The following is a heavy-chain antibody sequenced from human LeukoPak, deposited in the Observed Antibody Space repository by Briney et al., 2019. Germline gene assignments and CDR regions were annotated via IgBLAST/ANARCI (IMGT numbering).Heavy chain of an antibody. CDR1: GYTFTSYG. D-gene: IGHD3-22*01. CDR2: IIPIFGTA. J-gene: IGHJ4*02. CDR3: ASSRRHYYDSSGYYLDY. V-gene: IGHV1-69*13. Sequence: SVKVSCKASGYTFTSYGISWVRQAPGQGLEWMGGIIPIFGTANYAQKFQGRVTITADESTSTAYMELSSLRSEDTAVYYCASSRRHYYDSSGYYLDYWGQGTLVTVSS.